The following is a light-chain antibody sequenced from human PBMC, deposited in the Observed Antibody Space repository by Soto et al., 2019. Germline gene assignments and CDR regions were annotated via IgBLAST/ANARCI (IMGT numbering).Light chain of an antibody. J-gene: IGKJ5*01. V-gene: IGKV3-15*01. Sequence: EIVMTQSPATLSVSPGERATLSCRASQSVSSNLAWYQQKPGQAPRLLIYDTSTRSTGVPARFSGSGSGTEFTLTITSLQSEDSAVYYCQQYNNWPPITFGQGTRLEIK. CDR2: DTS. CDR3: QQYNNWPPIT. CDR1: QSVSSN.